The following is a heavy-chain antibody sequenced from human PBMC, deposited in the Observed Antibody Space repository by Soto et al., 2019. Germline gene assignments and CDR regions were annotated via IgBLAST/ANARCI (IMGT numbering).Heavy chain of an antibody. Sequence: PGGSLRLSCAASGFTFNSYAMSWVRQAPGKGLEWVSAISGSGGSTYYADSVKGRFTISRDNSKNTLYLQMNSLRAEDTAVYYCAKDQSQTIFGVVIILGYWGQGTLVTVSS. CDR3: AKDQSQTIFGVVIILGY. J-gene: IGHJ4*02. CDR2: ISGSGGST. CDR1: GFTFNSYA. V-gene: IGHV3-23*01. D-gene: IGHD3-3*01.